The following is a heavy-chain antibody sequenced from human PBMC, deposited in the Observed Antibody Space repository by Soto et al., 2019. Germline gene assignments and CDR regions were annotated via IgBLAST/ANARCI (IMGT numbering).Heavy chain of an antibody. CDR2: IHHSGST. CDR1: GASFKSYY. Sequence: SETLSLTCAVYGASFKSYYWSWIRQAPGKWLEWIGEIHHSGSTKCHPSLQSRVTISIDTANNQFSLKVKSVSAADTSVYYCARGSASGYGFDNWGQGTQLTVSS. CDR3: ARGSASGYGFDN. V-gene: IGHV4-34*01. J-gene: IGHJ4*02. D-gene: IGHD5-12*01.